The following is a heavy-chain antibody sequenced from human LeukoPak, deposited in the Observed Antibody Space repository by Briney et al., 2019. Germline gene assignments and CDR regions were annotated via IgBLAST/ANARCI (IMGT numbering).Heavy chain of an antibody. CDR1: GYTFISYA. V-gene: IGHV1-3*01. J-gene: IGHJ4*02. CDR2: INAGNGNT. D-gene: IGHD1-26*01. CDR3: ASPAEGSYYSPLDY. Sequence: GASVKVSCKASGYTFISYAMHWLRQAPGQRLEWMGWINAGNGNTKYSQKFQGRVTITRDTSASTAYMELSSLRSEDTAVYYCASPAEGSYYSPLDYWGQGTLVTVSS.